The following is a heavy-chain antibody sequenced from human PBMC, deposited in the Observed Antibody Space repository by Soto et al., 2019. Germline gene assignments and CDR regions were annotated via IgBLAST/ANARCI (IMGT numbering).Heavy chain of an antibody. D-gene: IGHD4-4*01. CDR2: ISYDGSNK. CDR1: GFTFSSYA. Sequence: GESLKISCAASGFTFSSYAMHWVRQAPGKGLEWVAVISYDGSNKYYADSVKGRFTISRDNSKNTLYLQMNSLRAEDTAVYYCARTKGYPYSNYYYYGMDVWGQGTTVTVSS. V-gene: IGHV3-30*04. J-gene: IGHJ6*02. CDR3: ARTKGYPYSNYYYYGMDV.